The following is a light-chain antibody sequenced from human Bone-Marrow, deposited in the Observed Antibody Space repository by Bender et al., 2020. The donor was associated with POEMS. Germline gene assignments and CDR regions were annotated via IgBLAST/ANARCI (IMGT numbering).Light chain of an antibody. V-gene: IGLV2-14*02. CDR2: EVS. Sequence: QSALTQPASVSGSPGQSITISCTGTSSDVGSYNLVSWYQQHPGKAPKLMIYEVSKRPSGVSNRFSGSKSGNTASLTITGVEAGDEADYYCQTWASGAYVFGTGTTVTVL. CDR1: SSDVGSYNL. J-gene: IGLJ1*01. CDR3: QTWASGAYV.